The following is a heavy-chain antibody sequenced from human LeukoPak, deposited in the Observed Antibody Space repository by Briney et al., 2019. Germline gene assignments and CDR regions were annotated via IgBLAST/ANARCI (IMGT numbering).Heavy chain of an antibody. D-gene: IGHD2-15*01. V-gene: IGHV5-51*01. J-gene: IGHJ3*02. CDR1: GYSFTSYW. Sequence: GESLKISCKGSGYSFTSYWIGWVRQVPGKGLEWMGIIYPGDSDTRYSPSFQGQVTISADKSISTAYLQWSSLKASDTAMYYCARQGSFRTGVQAFDIWGQGTMVTVSS. CDR3: ARQGSFRTGVQAFDI. CDR2: IYPGDSDT.